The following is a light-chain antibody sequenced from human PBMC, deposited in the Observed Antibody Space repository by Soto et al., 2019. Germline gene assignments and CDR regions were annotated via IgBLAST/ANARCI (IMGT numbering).Light chain of an antibody. J-gene: IGKJ4*01. CDR1: QSNNSY. Sequence: DIQMTQSPSSLSASVGDRVTITCRASQSNNSYLNWYQQKPGKAPKLLIYAASSLQSGVPSRFSGSGSGTDFTLTISSLQREDFATYYCQQSYSTLGLTFGGGTKVEIK. V-gene: IGKV1-39*01. CDR2: AAS. CDR3: QQSYSTLGLT.